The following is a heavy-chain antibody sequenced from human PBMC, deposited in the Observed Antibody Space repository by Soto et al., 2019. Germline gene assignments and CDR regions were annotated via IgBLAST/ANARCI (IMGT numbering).Heavy chain of an antibody. D-gene: IGHD2-2*01. Sequence: QVQLQESGPGLVKPSETLSLTCTVSGGSVSGGSYCWSWIRQPPGKGLECIGYVYNSGSITYNPSLERRVTISVDTSQSQFPLVLSSVPAADTAVYYCASVPLTTYFDLWGRGTLVTVSS. V-gene: IGHV4-61*01. J-gene: IGHJ2*01. CDR3: ASVPLTTYFDL. CDR1: GGSVSGGSYC. CDR2: VYNSGSI.